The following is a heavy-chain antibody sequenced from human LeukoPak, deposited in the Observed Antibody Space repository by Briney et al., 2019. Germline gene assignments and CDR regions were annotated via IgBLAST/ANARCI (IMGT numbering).Heavy chain of an antibody. D-gene: IGHD2-2*02. V-gene: IGHV1-69*05. CDR1: GGTFSSYA. CDR3: AVIVVVPAAIKPLFNY. CDR2: IIPIFGTA. J-gene: IGHJ4*02. Sequence: SVKVSCKASGGTFSSYAISWVRQAPGQGLEWMGGIIPIFGTANYAQKFQGRVTITTDESTSTAYMELSSLRSEDTAVYYCAVIVVVPAAIKPLFNYWGQGTLVTVSS.